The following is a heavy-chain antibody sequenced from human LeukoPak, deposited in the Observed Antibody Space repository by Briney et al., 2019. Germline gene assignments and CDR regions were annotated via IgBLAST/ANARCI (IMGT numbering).Heavy chain of an antibody. D-gene: IGHD3-16*01. CDR2: IHSGGST. CDR1: GFVVTSNF. CDR3: ARETLYSYGYNYYYYMDV. V-gene: IGHV3-53*01. J-gene: IGHJ6*03. Sequence: GGSLRLSCAASGFVVTSNFMSWVRQAPGKGLEWISMIHSGGSTYYADSVKGRFTVSRDKSENALYLQMHSLRAEDTAVYYCARETLYSYGYNYYYYMDVWGKGTTVTVSS.